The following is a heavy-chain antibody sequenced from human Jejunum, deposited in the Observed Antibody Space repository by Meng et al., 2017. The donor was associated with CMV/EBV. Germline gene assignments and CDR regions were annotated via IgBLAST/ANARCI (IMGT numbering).Heavy chain of an antibody. CDR2: IGTGGDS. CDR1: GFTLSRYD. CDR3: ARAPHTSYYYFGMDV. V-gene: IGHV3-13*01. Sequence: CAGSGFTLSRYDMHWVRQTTGKGLEWVSVIGTGGDSYYPDSVKGRFTISRQDFKNSLYLQMNSLRAEDSAVYFCARAPHTSYYYFGMDVWGQGTTVTVSS. D-gene: IGHD2-2*01. J-gene: IGHJ6*02.